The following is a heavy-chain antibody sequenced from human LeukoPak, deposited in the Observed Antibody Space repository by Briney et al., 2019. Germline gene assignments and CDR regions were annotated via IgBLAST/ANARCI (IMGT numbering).Heavy chain of an antibody. CDR1: GFTFSSYA. CDR3: ARQSRATPDY. Sequence: GGSLRLSCAASGFTFSSYAMSWVRQAPGKGLEWVSAISGSGGSTYYADSVKGRFTISRDNAKNTLYLQMNSLRADDTAVYYCARQSRATPDYWGQGTLVTVSS. CDR2: ISGSGGST. V-gene: IGHV3-23*01. J-gene: IGHJ4*02. D-gene: IGHD2-15*01.